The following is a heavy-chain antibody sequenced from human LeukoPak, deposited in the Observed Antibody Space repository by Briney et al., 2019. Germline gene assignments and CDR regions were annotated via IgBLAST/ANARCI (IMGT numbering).Heavy chain of an antibody. V-gene: IGHV5-51*01. D-gene: IGHD1-26*01. CDR3: ACRCSGSHY. CDR1: GYNFANSW. J-gene: IGHJ4*02. CDR2: ICPGDSDI. Sequence: GESLKISCKASGYNFANSWIGWVRQMSGQGLEWMGIICPGDSDIRYSPSFQGQVTISADRSISTVYLQWSSLKASDTAMYYCACRCSGSHYWGQGTLVTVSS.